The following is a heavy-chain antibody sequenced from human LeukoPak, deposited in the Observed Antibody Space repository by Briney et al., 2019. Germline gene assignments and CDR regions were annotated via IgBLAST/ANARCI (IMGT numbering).Heavy chain of an antibody. CDR2: INHSGST. Sequence: PSETLSLTCAVYGGSFSGYYWSWIRQPPGKGLEWIGEINHSGSTNYNPSLKSRVTISVDTSKNQFSLKLSSVTAADTAVYYCARGRRGRPLDYWGQGTLVTVSS. CDR3: ARGRRGRPLDY. D-gene: IGHD3-10*01. CDR1: GGSFSGYY. V-gene: IGHV4-34*01. J-gene: IGHJ4*02.